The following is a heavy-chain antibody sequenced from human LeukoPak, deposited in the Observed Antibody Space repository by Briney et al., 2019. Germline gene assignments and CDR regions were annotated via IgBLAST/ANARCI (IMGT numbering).Heavy chain of an antibody. D-gene: IGHD3-16*01. Sequence: GGSLRLSCAASGFTFSSYGMHWVRQAPGKGLEWVAVIWYDGSNKYYADSVKGRFTISRDNSKNTLYLQMNSLRAEDTAVYYCAKVSSPERFGYYYYYGMDVWGQGTTVTVSS. CDR2: IWYDGSNK. CDR3: AKVSSPERFGYYYYYGMDV. CDR1: GFTFSSYG. J-gene: IGHJ6*02. V-gene: IGHV3-33*06.